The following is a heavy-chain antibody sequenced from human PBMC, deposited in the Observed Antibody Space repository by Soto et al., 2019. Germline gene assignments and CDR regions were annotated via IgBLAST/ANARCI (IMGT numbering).Heavy chain of an antibody. CDR2: INPNSGGT. Sequence: ASVKVSCKASGYTFTGYYMHWVRQAPGQGLEWMGWINPNSGGTNYAQKFQGWVTMTRDTSISTAYMELSRLRSDYTAVYYCARGYCSGGSCYWGDYYYGMDVWGQGTTVTVSS. J-gene: IGHJ6*02. CDR1: GYTFTGYY. D-gene: IGHD2-15*01. V-gene: IGHV1-2*04. CDR3: ARGYCSGGSCYWGDYYYGMDV.